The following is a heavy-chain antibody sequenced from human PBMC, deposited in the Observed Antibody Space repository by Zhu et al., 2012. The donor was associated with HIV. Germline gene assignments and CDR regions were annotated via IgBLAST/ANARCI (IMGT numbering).Heavy chain of an antibody. D-gene: IGHD3-9*01. CDR3: ARHSRYDTVTGWGHFDF. CDR1: GGSFRGYY. J-gene: IGHJ4*02. Sequence: QVQLQQWGAGLLKPSETLSLTCAVYGGSFRGYYWSWIRQSPEKGLEWIGEIEHGGSTDYTPSLKSRVTISVDRSKNQLSLKVTSVSAADTAVYHCARHSRYDTVTGWGHFDFWGQGTLVTVSS. V-gene: IGHV4-34*01. CDR2: IEHGGST.